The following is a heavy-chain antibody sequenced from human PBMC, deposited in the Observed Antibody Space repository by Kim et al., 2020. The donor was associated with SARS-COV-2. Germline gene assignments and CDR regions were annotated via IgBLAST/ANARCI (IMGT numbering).Heavy chain of an antibody. J-gene: IGHJ5*02. CDR3: ARVGIEPTTNTVAWPDP. Sequence: GGSLRLSCAASGFTFTNYQMAWVRQPPGKGLEWVASSNQDGTAKFYVDSVKGRFTISTNNGENSVFLHMNSLRVEDTAVYYCARVGIEPTTNTVAWPDPWSLGSRVTVSS. D-gene: IGHD1-26*01. CDR1: GFTFTNYQ. V-gene: IGHV3-7*01. CDR2: SNQDGTAK.